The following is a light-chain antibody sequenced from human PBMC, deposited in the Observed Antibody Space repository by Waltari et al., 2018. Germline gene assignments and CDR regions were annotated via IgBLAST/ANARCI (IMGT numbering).Light chain of an antibody. J-gene: IGLJ2*01. CDR1: QLEARY. CDR3: QAWDRNTYVV. CDR2: QDS. Sequence: SYELTQPPSVSVSPGQTASITCSGDQLEARYVCWYQQKPGQSPVLVLHQDSKRPSGIPERFSGFNSGNTATLTISETQAMDEADYYCQAWDRNTYVVFGGGTKLTVL. V-gene: IGLV3-1*01.